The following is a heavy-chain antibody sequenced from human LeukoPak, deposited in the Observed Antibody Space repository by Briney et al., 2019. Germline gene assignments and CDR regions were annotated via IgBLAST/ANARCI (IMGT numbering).Heavy chain of an antibody. J-gene: IGHJ4*02. CDR2: IYYSGST. V-gene: IGHV4-39*07. CDR3: ASILEFRAD. CDR1: GGSISSSSDY. D-gene: IGHD3-10*01. Sequence: SETLSLTCTVSGGSISSSSDYWGWIRQPPGTGLEWIGSIYYSGSTYYNPSLKSRVTISVDTSKNQFSLKLSSVTAADTAVYYCASILEFRADWGQGTLVTVSS.